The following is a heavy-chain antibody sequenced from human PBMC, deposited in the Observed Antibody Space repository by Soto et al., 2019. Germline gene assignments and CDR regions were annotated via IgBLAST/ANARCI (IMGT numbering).Heavy chain of an antibody. CDR2: ISGSGGST. CDR3: AKDLAPYYYDSSGYARNYYYYYGMDV. J-gene: IGHJ6*02. Sequence: GGSLRLSCAASGFTFSSYAMSWVRQAPGKGLEWVSAISGSGGSTYYADSVKGRFTISRDNSKNTRYLQMNSLRAEDTAVYYCAKDLAPYYYDSSGYARNYYYYYGMDVWGQGTTGTVSS. CDR1: GFTFSSYA. V-gene: IGHV3-23*01. D-gene: IGHD3-22*01.